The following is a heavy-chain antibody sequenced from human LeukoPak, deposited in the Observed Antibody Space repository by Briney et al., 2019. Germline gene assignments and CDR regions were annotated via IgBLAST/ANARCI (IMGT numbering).Heavy chain of an antibody. J-gene: IGHJ4*02. CDR3: ARGYSSGWYWLGY. CDR2: IIPIFGTA. V-gene: IGHV1-69*13. CDR1: GGTFSSYA. Sequence: SVKVSCKASGGTFSSYAISWVRQAPGQGLEWMGGIIPIFGTANYAQKFQGRVTITADESTGTAYMELSSLRSEDTAVYYYARGYSSGWYWLGYWGQGTLVTVSS. D-gene: IGHD6-19*01.